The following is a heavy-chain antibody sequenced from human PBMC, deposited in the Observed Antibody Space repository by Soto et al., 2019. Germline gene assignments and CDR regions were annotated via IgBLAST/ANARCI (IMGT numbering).Heavy chain of an antibody. J-gene: IGHJ3*02. CDR2: ISAYNGNT. Sequence: GASVKVSCKASGYTFTGYGISWVRQAPGQGLEWMGWISAYNGNTNYAQKLQGRVTMTTDTSTSTAYMELRSLRSDDTAVYYCARDPLEYYYDSSGYDSEEAFDIWGQGTMVTVS. V-gene: IGHV1-18*01. CDR1: GYTFTGYG. D-gene: IGHD3-22*01. CDR3: ARDPLEYYYDSSGYDSEEAFDI.